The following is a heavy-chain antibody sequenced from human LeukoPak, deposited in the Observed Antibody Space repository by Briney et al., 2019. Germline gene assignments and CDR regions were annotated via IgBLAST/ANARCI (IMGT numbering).Heavy chain of an antibody. J-gene: IGHJ6*03. V-gene: IGHV4-34*01. CDR1: GGSFSGYY. D-gene: IGHD3-3*01. Sequence: SETLSLTCAVYGGSFSGYYWSWIRQPPGKGLEWIGEINHSGSTNYNPSLKSRVTISVDTSKNQFSLKLSSVTAADTAVYYCARITYDFWSGYYPPYYYYCYMDVWGKGTTVIVSS. CDR2: INHSGST. CDR3: ARITYDFWSGYYPPYYYYCYMDV.